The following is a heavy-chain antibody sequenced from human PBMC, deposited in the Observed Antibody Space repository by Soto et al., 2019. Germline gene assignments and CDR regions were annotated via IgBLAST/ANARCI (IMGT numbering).Heavy chain of an antibody. CDR3: ARDRVDCGGDCYLFDY. D-gene: IGHD2-21*02. CDR1: GGSISSGGYY. Sequence: SETLSLTCTVSGGSISSGGYYWSWIRQHPEKGLEWIGYIYYSGSTYYNPSLKSRVTISVDTSKNQFSLKLSSVTAADTAVYYCARDRVDCGGDCYLFDYWGQGTLVTVSS. J-gene: IGHJ4*02. V-gene: IGHV4-31*03. CDR2: IYYSGST.